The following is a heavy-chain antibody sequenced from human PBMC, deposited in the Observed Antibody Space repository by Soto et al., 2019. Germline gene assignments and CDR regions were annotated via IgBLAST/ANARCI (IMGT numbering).Heavy chain of an antibody. CDR1: GFTFSSYA. J-gene: IGHJ6*03. CDR3: AKDGRWNSYAGYEINYYYYYMDV. Sequence: GGSLRLSCAASGFTFSSYAMSWVRQAPGKGLEWVSAISGSGGSTYYADSVKGRFTISRDNSKNTLYLQMNSLRAEDTAVYYCAKDGRWNSYAGYEINYYYYYMDVWGKGTTVTVSS. CDR2: ISGSGGST. V-gene: IGHV3-23*01. D-gene: IGHD5-12*01.